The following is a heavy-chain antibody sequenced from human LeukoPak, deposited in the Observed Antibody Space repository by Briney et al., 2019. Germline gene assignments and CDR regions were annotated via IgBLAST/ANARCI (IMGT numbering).Heavy chain of an antibody. CDR1: GYTFTTYG. CDR3: ARDMSPPSYNWFDP. Sequence: ASMKVSCKASGYTFTTYGISWVRQAPGQGLEWMGWISAYNGNTNYAQKLQGRVTMTTDTSTSTAYMELRSLRSDDTAVYYCARDMSPPSYNWFDPWGQGTLVTVSS. J-gene: IGHJ5*02. V-gene: IGHV1-18*01. CDR2: ISAYNGNT. D-gene: IGHD2-15*01.